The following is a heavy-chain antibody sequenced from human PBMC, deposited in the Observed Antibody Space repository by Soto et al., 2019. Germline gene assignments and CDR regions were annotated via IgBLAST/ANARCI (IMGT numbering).Heavy chain of an antibody. J-gene: IGHJ4*02. CDR1: VFPFTRYA. V-gene: IGHV3-21*06. CDR2: ISSTTNYI. Sequence: VSLRLPSSSSVFPFTRYAMNWVRQAAAKGLEWVSSISSTTNYISYGDSMKGRFTISRDNAKNSLYLEMNSLRAEDTAVYYCARESEDLTSNFDYWGQGTLVTVAS. CDR3: ARESEDLTSNFDY.